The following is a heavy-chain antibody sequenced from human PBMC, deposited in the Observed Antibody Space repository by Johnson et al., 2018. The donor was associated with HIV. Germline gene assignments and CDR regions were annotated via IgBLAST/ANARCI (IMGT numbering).Heavy chain of an antibody. Sequence: VHLVESGGGLVQPGGSLRLSCAASGFTFSSYAMHWVRQAPGKGLEYVSGISSNGGNTYYANSVKGRFTISRDNSKNTLYLQMGSLRAEDMAVYFCARCRDAYTLLIAFDIWGQGTMVTVSS. CDR2: ISSNGGNT. V-gene: IGHV3-64*01. CDR1: GFTFSSYA. CDR3: ARCRDAYTLLIAFDI. J-gene: IGHJ3*02. D-gene: IGHD5-24*01.